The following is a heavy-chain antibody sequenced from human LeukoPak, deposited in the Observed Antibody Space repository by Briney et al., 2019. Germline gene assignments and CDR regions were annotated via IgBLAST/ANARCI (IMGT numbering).Heavy chain of an antibody. Sequence: PGGSLRLSCAASGFTFSSYSMNWVRQAPGKGLEWVSSITSSNNYIYYGDSVKGRFTLSRDDAKNSLFLQTNSLRAEDTATYYCARGEFGDYYYFYMDVWGKGTTVTVSS. CDR1: GFTFSSYS. V-gene: IGHV3-21*01. CDR3: ARGEFGDYYYFYMDV. CDR2: ITSSNNYI. D-gene: IGHD2/OR15-2a*01. J-gene: IGHJ6*03.